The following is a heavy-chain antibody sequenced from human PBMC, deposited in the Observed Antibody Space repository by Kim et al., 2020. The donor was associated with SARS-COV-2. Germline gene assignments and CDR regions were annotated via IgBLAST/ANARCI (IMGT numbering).Heavy chain of an antibody. CDR2: INPTTGDS. D-gene: IGHD3-9*01. V-gene: IGHV1-2*02. CDR1: GYTFSGYY. CDR3: ARGHLYYDITHPRLDP. Sequence: ASVKVSCKASGYTFSGYYIHWVRQAPGQVFEWMGWINPTTGDSTYAQKFQGRVTFARDTAINTADIDLNRLQFDDPAIYYCARGHLYYDITHPRLDPWGQGTLVIVSS. J-gene: IGHJ5*02.